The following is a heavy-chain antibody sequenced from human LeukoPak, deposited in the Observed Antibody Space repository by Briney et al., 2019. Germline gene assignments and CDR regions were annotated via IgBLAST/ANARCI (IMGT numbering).Heavy chain of an antibody. D-gene: IGHD5-24*01. CDR1: GGSISSGGYY. J-gene: IGHJ4*02. V-gene: IGHV4-61*08. CDR2: IYDIGST. Sequence: SETLSLTCTVSGGSISSGGYYWSWIRQHPGKGLEWIGYIYDIGSTNYNPSLKNRLTISLDTSKNQFSLKLSSVTAADTAVYYCARYDRRDGYINWGQGTLVTVSS. CDR3: ARYDRRDGYIN.